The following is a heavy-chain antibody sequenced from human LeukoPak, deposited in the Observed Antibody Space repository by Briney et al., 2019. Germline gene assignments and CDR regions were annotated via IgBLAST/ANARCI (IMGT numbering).Heavy chain of an antibody. Sequence: PSETLSLTCAVYGGSFSGYYWSWIRQPPGKGLEWIGEINHSGSTNYNPSLKSRVTISVDTSKNQFSLKLSSVTAADTAVYYCARSRITMIVVVITRGYAFDIWGQGTMVTVSS. CDR1: GGSFSGYY. CDR2: INHSGST. V-gene: IGHV4-34*01. D-gene: IGHD3-22*01. J-gene: IGHJ3*02. CDR3: ARSRITMIVVVITRGYAFDI.